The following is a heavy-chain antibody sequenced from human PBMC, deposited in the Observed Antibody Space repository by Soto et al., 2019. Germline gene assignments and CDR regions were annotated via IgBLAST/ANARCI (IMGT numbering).Heavy chain of an antibody. Sequence: EVQLVESGGGLVHPGGSLRLSCAASGFIFNTYSMIWVRQAPGKGLECISYISGSGGTTYYADSVKGRFTISRDNAKNSLYLQMNSLRDDDTAVYYCASSRVYSGYGGMDYWGQVTLVTVSS. J-gene: IGHJ4*02. CDR2: ISGSGGTT. CDR1: GFIFNTYS. V-gene: IGHV3-48*02. D-gene: IGHD5-12*01. CDR3: ASSRVYSGYGGMDY.